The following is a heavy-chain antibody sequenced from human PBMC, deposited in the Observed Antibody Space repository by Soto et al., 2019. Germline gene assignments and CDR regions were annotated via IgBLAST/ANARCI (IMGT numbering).Heavy chain of an antibody. CDR1: GGTFSSYA. CDR2: IIPIFGTA. D-gene: IGHD6-13*01. V-gene: IGHV1-69*06. Sequence: QVQLVQSGAEVKKPGSSVKVSCKASGGTFSSYAISWVRQAPGQGLEWMGGIIPIFGTANYAQKFQGRVTITADKATSTAYRELRSREPEDRAVYYGARDGERIAEAEGYGMAVWGKGPTVTVSP. CDR3: ARDGERIAEAEGYGMAV. J-gene: IGHJ6*04.